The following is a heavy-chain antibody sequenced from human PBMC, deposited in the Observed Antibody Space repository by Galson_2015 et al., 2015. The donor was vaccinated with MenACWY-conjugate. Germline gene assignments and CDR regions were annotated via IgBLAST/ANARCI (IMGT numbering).Heavy chain of an antibody. J-gene: IGHJ1*01. D-gene: IGHD2-2*01. CDR1: GFTFSIYA. V-gene: IGHV3-30*01. CDR2: MSYDGTIQ. Sequence: SLRLSCAASGFTFSIYAMHWVRQAPGKGLEWVAVMSYDGTIQYYADSVKGRFTISRDNSKNTLSLQMNSLRAEDTAVYYCASACCRSSSTSTCTNHFQYWGQGTLVTVSS. CDR3: ASACCRSSSTSTCTNHFQY.